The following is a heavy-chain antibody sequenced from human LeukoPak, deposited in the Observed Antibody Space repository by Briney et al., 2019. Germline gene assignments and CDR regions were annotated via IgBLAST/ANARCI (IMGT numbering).Heavy chain of an antibody. CDR1: GDSISSSSYY. CDR2: TFYSGTT. J-gene: IGHJ4*02. V-gene: IGHV4-39*07. Sequence: SETLSLTCTVSGDSISSSSYYWEWIRQTPGKGLEWIGSTFYSGTTYYNPSPKSRVTISVDTSKNQFSLKLSSVTAADTAIYYCARAPLYHYDSSGYLFDYWGQGTLVTVSS. D-gene: IGHD3-22*01. CDR3: ARAPLYHYDSSGYLFDY.